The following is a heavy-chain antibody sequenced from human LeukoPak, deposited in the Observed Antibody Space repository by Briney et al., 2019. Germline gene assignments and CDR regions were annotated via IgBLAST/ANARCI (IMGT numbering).Heavy chain of an antibody. J-gene: IGHJ4*02. CDR3: ARGGSWYFSSHYFDY. CDR2: INPNSGGT. Sequence: ASVKVSCKASGYTFTGYYMHWVRQAPGQGLEWMGWINPNSGGTNYAQKFQGRVTMTRDTSISTAYMELSRLRSDDTAVYYCARGGSWYFSSHYFDYWGQGTLVTVSS. D-gene: IGHD6-13*01. CDR1: GYTFTGYY. V-gene: IGHV1-2*02.